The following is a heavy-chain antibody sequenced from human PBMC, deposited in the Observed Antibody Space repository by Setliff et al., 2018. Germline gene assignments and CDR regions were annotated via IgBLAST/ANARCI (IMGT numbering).Heavy chain of an antibody. CDR1: GYIFTNYW. CDR2: IYPGDSDT. V-gene: IGHV5-51*01. D-gene: IGHD3-10*01. Sequence: GESLKISCKASGYIFTNYWIGWVRQMPGKGLEWMGVIYPGDSDTRYSPSFQGQVTNTAYLEWRSLKASDTALYYCARLPSTGSGFFQHWGRGTLVTVSS. J-gene: IGHJ1*01. CDR3: ARLPSTGSGFFQH.